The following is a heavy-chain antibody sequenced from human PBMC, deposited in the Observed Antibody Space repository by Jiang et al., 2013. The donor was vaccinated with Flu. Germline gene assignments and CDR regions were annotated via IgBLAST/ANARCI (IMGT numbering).Heavy chain of an antibody. CDR2: IYYTGTT. CDR3: ARRSGYAFDI. J-gene: IGHJ3*02. CDR1: GGSTRSFY. Sequence: GPGLVKPLETLSLTCSVPGGSTRSFYWSWIRQPPGKGLEWIGYIYYTGTTNYNPSLKSRVAISIDTSKNQFSLTLSSVTAADTAVYYCARRSGYAFDIWGHGTVVTVSS. V-gene: IGHV4-59*01.